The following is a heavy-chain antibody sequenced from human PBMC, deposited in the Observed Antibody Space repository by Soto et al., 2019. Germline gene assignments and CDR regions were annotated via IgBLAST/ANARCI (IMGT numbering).Heavy chain of an antibody. CDR2: ISSSSSNI. D-gene: IGHD2-8*01. CDR3: ARVMVDFYYYGMDV. Sequence: GGSLRLSCAVSGFTFSSYSMNWVRQAPGKGLEWVSYISSSSSNIYYADSVKGRFTISRDNAKNSLYLQMNSLRDEDTAVYYCARVMVDFYYYGMDVWGQGTTVTVSS. V-gene: IGHV3-48*02. CDR1: GFTFSSYS. J-gene: IGHJ6*02.